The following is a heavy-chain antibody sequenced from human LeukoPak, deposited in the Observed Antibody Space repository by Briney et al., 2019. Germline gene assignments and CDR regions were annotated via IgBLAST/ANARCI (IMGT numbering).Heavy chain of an antibody. CDR3: ARQAAAAHMDV. CDR2: IYYSGST. Sequence: PSETLSLTRTVSGGSISSSSYYWGWIRQPPGKGLEWIGSIYYSGSTYYNPSLKSRVTISVDTSKNQFSLKLSSVTAADTAVYYCARQAAAAHMDVWGKGTTATVSS. D-gene: IGHD6-13*01. V-gene: IGHV4-39*01. CDR1: GGSISSSSYY. J-gene: IGHJ6*03.